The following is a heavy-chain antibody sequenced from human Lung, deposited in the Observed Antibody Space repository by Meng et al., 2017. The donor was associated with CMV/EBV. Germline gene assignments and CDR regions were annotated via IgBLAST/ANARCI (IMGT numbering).Heavy chain of an antibody. D-gene: IGHD1-14*01. Sequence: SGGTFTTYTSSWVRQAPGQGFEWMGGITPVFGTTKYAQRFQDRVTLVTDKSTNTVYMEVNDLRSEDTAIYYCARHLCADNTCYTPLDNWGQGTLVTVSS. J-gene: IGHJ4*02. CDR3: ARHLCADNTCYTPLDN. CDR1: GGTFTTYT. V-gene: IGHV1-69*05. CDR2: ITPVFGTT.